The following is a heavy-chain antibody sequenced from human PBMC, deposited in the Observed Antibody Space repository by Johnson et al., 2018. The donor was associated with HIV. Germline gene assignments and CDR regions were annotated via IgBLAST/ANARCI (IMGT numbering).Heavy chain of an antibody. J-gene: IGHJ3*02. V-gene: IGHV3-30-3*01. D-gene: IGHD3-10*01. CDR1: GFTFSSYA. CDR3: AKDLTYYYGSGSSNDAFDI. Sequence: QVQLVESGGGVVQPGRSLRLSCAASGFTFSSYAMRWVRQAPGKGLEWVAVISYDGSNKYYADSVKGRFTISRDNSKNTLYLQMNSLRAEDTAVYYCAKDLTYYYGSGSSNDAFDIWGQGTMVTVSS. CDR2: ISYDGSNK.